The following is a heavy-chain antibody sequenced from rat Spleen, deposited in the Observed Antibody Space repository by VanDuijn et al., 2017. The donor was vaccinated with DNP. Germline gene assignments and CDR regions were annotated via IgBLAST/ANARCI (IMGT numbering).Heavy chain of an antibody. V-gene: IGHV5-58*01. CDR3: ARLSYYGYHDY. Sequence: EVQLVETGGGLVQPGRSLKLSCVASGFTFSSYWMFWVRQAPGKGLEWVASINTDGGGTYYSDSVKGRFTISRNNAEKTVHLQMNSLRSEDTATYYCARLSYYGYHDYWGQGVMVTVSS. CDR2: INTDGGGT. D-gene: IGHD1-7*01. CDR1: GFTFSSYW. J-gene: IGHJ2*01.